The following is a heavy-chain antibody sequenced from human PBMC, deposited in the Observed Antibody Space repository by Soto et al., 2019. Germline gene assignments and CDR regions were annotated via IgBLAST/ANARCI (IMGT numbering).Heavy chain of an antibody. CDR1: GFTFSGYW. V-gene: IGHV3-74*01. CDR2: IRSDGSIT. CDR3: ARSDWFDP. Sequence: EVQLVESGGGLVQPGGSLRLSCAASGFTFSGYWMHWVRQAPGKGLVWVSRIRSDGSITSYAYSVKGRFTISRDNARNTLYLQMNSLRAEDTAVYYCARSDWFDPWGPGTLVTVSS. J-gene: IGHJ5*02.